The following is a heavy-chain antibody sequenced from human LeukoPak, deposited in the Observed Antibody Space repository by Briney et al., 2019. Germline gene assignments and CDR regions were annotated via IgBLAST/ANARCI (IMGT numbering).Heavy chain of an antibody. D-gene: IGHD3-3*01. CDR3: ARLDYDFWRGYYFDY. CDR2: INHSGST. CDR1: GGSFSGYY. V-gene: IGHV4-34*01. Sequence: SETLSLTCAVYGGSFSGYYWSWIRQPPGKGLEWIGEINHSGSTNYNPSLKSRTTISVDTSKNQFSLKLSSVTAADTAVYYCARLDYDFWRGYYFDYWGQGTLVTVSS. J-gene: IGHJ4*02.